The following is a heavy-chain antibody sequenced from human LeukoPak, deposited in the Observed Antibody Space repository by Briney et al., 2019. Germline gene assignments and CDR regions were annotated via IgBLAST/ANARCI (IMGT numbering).Heavy chain of an antibody. D-gene: IGHD2-2*01. CDR3: ARDRVVPAATTPKEFDY. CDR1: GLTFSSYS. CDR2: ISSSSSTI. J-gene: IGHJ4*02. Sequence: GGSLRLSCAASGLTFSSYSMNWVRQAPGKGLEWVSYISSSSSTIYYADSVKGRFTISRDNAKNSLYLQMNSLRAEDTAVYYCARDRVVPAATTPKEFDYWGQGTLVTVSS. V-gene: IGHV3-48*01.